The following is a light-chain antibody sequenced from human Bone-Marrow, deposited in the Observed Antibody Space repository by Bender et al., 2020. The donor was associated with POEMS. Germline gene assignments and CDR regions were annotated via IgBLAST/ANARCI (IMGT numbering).Light chain of an antibody. CDR2: KDT. CDR3: QSADSSGTYPVV. J-gene: IGLJ2*01. Sequence: SHELTQPPSVSVSPGQTARIPCSGDALPKQHAYWYQQKPGQAPVLVLYKDTERPSGIPERFSGSSSGTTVTLTISGVRAEDEADYYCQSADSSGTYPVVFGGGTKLTVL. CDR1: ALPKQH. V-gene: IGLV3-25*03.